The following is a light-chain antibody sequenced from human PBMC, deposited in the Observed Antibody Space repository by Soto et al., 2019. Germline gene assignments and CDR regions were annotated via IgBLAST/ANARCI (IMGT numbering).Light chain of an antibody. J-gene: IGKJ5*01. CDR1: QRVSSY. CDR3: QQRSNWPPIT. V-gene: IGKV3-11*01. CDR2: DAS. Sequence: EIVLTQSPATLSLSQGERATLSCRASQRVSSYVAWYQQKTGQASRLLIYDASNRASGIPARFTGSGSGTYFNLTISSLEPEDCAVYYCQQRSNWPPITFGQGTRLEIK.